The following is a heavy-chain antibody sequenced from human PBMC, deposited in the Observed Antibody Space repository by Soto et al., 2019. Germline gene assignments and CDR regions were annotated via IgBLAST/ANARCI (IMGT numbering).Heavy chain of an antibody. CDR2: IFFTGSA. CDR3: ARDGHGMDV. J-gene: IGHJ6*02. V-gene: IGHV4-61*01. CDR1: GGSVSTGSYD. Sequence: ETLSLTCTVSGGSVSTGSYDWSWIRQPPGKGLEWIGKIFFTGSAHYNPSLRNRVTMSVDTSKDQFSLTLTSVTAADTAVYYCARDGHGMDVWGQGTTVTVSS.